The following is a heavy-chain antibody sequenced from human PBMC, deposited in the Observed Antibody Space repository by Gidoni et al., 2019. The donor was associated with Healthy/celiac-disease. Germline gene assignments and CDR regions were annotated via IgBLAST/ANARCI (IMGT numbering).Heavy chain of an antibody. D-gene: IGHD6-13*01. Sequence: EVQLVESGGGLVQPGGSLRLSCAASGFTFGSYSMNWVRQAPGKGLEWVSYISSSSSTIYYADSVKGRFTISRDNAKNSLYLQMNSLRAEDTAVYYCASQPGIAAAGTVAGAFDIWGQGTMVTVSS. CDR2: ISSSSSTI. J-gene: IGHJ3*02. V-gene: IGHV3-48*01. CDR1: GFTFGSYS. CDR3: ASQPGIAAAGTVAGAFDI.